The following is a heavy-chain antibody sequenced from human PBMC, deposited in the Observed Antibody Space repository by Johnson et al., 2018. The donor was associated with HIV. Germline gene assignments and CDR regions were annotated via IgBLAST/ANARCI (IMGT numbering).Heavy chain of an antibody. CDR2: IYSGGST. CDR1: GFTFSSYG. Sequence: QVQLVESGGGVVQPGGSLRLSCAASGFTFSSYGMHWVRQAPGKGLEWVSVIYSGGSTYYADSVKGRFTISRDKSKNTLYLQMNSLKAKDTAVYYCAGDPREGWPGAFDIWGQGTMVTVSS. CDR3: AGDPREGWPGAFDI. J-gene: IGHJ3*02. D-gene: IGHD6-19*01. V-gene: IGHV3-NL1*01.